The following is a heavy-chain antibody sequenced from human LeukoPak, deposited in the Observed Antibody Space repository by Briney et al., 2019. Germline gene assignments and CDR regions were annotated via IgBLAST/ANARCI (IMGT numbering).Heavy chain of an antibody. V-gene: IGHV4-59*08. CDR2: IYYSGNT. Sequence: PETLSLTCTVSGGSFSGYYWSWIRQPPGKGLEGIGYIYYSGNTKYNPSLKSRVTMSVDTSKNQFSLRLSSVTAADTAVYYCARHNYYDSSGYYPLGYWGQGTLVTVSS. CDR1: GGSFSGYY. D-gene: IGHD3-22*01. CDR3: ARHNYYDSSGYYPLGY. J-gene: IGHJ4*02.